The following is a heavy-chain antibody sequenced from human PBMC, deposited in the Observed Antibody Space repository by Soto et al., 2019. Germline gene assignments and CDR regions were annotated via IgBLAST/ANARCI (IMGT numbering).Heavy chain of an antibody. J-gene: IGHJ6*02. Sequence: QVQLQQWGAGLLKPSETLSLTCAVYGGSFSGYYWSWIRQPPGKGLEWIGEINHSGSTNYNPSLKSRVTISVDTSKNQFSLKLSSVTAADTAVYYCARFHRVLWFGELIFYYYGMDVWGQGTTVTVSS. D-gene: IGHD3-10*01. CDR2: INHSGST. CDR3: ARFHRVLWFGELIFYYYGMDV. CDR1: GGSFSGYY. V-gene: IGHV4-34*01.